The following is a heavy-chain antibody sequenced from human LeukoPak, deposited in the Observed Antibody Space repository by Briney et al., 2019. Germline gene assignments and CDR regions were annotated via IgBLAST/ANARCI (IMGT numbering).Heavy chain of an antibody. D-gene: IGHD2-15*01. CDR3: ARDLVAS. CDR2: INPNSGGT. V-gene: IGHV1-2*02. J-gene: IGHJ1*01. Sequence: ASVKVSCKASGYTFTSYGISWVRQAPGQGLEWMGWINPNSGGTNYAQKFQGRVTMTRDTSISTAYMELSRLRSDDMAVYYCARDLVASWGQGTLVTVSS. CDR1: GYTFTSYG.